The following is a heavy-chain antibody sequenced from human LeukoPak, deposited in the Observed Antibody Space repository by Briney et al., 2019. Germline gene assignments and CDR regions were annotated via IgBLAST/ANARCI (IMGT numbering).Heavy chain of an antibody. Sequence: GGSLRLSCAASGFTVSSNYMSWVRQAPGKGLEWVSVIYSGGSTYYADSVKGRFTISRDNSKNTLYLQMNSLRAEDTAVYYCARHTSGWYYGFDYWGQGTLVTVSS. D-gene: IGHD6-19*01. CDR3: ARHTSGWYYGFDY. CDR1: GFTVSSNY. V-gene: IGHV3-53*01. CDR2: IYSGGST. J-gene: IGHJ4*02.